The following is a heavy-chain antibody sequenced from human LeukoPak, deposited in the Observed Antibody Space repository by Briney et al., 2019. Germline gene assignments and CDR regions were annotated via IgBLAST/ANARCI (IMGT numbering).Heavy chain of an antibody. J-gene: IGHJ4*02. V-gene: IGHV3-74*01. CDR1: GFSFSTYW. CDR2: IISDGSST. CDR3: AKGEGGSYPSPGCY. D-gene: IGHD3-16*02. Sequence: PGGSLRLSCAASGFSFSTYWMYWVRPAPGKGLVWVSRIISDGSSTSYADSVKGRFTISRDNAKNTLYLQMNSLRAEDTAVYYCAKGEGGSYPSPGCYWGQGTLVTVSS.